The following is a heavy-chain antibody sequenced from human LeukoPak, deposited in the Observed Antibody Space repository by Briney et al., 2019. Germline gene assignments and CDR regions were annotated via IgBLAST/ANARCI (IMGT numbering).Heavy chain of an antibody. J-gene: IGHJ4*02. V-gene: IGHV3-48*03. CDR1: GFTFSSYE. Sequence: GSLRLSCAASGFTFSSYEMNWVRQAPGKGLEWVSYISGSGSTIYYADSVKGRFTISRDNAKNSLYLQMNSLRAEDTAVYYCARGDPTLLYGSGSYTFDYWGQGTLVTVSS. CDR3: ARGDPTLLYGSGSYTFDY. CDR2: ISGSGSTI. D-gene: IGHD3-10*01.